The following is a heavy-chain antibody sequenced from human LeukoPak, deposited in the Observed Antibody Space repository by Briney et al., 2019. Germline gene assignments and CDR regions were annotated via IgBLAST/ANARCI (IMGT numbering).Heavy chain of an antibody. CDR2: INPSGGST. V-gene: IGHV1-46*01. Sequence: ASVKVSCKASGYTFSSYYIHWVRQAPGQGLEWMGIINPSGGSTTYAQKFQGRGSMTRDTSTSTVYMELSSLRSEDTAVYYCARASYYDSSGSQFDYWGQGTLVTVSS. D-gene: IGHD3-22*01. CDR3: ARASYYDSSGSQFDY. J-gene: IGHJ4*02. CDR1: GYTFSSYY.